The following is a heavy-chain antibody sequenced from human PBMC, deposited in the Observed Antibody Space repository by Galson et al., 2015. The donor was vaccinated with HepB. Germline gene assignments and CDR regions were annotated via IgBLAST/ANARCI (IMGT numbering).Heavy chain of an antibody. CDR1: GFTFSSYA. V-gene: IGHV3-64D*06. D-gene: IGHD1-26*01. J-gene: IGHJ3*02. CDR2: ISSNGGST. CDR3: VKDQGVGATVRAFDI. Sequence: SLRLSCAASGFTFSSYAMHWVRQAPGKGLEYVSAISSNGGSTYYADSVKGRFTISRDNSKNTLYLQMSSLRAEDTAVYYCVKDQGVGATVRAFDIWGQGTMVTVSS.